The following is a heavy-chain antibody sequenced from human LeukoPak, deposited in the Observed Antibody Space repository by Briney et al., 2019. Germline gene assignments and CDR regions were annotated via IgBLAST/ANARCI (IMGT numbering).Heavy chain of an antibody. Sequence: PGGSPRLSCAASGFTFSSYAMSWVRQAPGKGLEWVSSISASGGSTYYADSVKGRFTISRDNAKNSLYLQMNSLRAEDTAVYYCARNVYYYYYGMDVWGQGTTVTVSS. J-gene: IGHJ6*02. CDR1: GFTFSSYA. CDR3: ARNVYYYYYGMDV. CDR2: ISASGGST. V-gene: IGHV3-23*01.